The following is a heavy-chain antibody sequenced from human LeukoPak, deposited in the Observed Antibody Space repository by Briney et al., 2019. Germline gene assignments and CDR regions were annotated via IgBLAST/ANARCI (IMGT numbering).Heavy chain of an antibody. D-gene: IGHD3-3*01. J-gene: IGHJ5*02. V-gene: IGHV1-8*01. CDR3: ASGFFGATYSDFWSGYFGAVGWFDP. CDR1: GYTFTSYD. Sequence: ASVKVSCKASGYTFTSYDINSVPQTTGQGLEWMSWMNPNGDNTGYAQKFQGRVTMTTNTSISTAYMELCRLRSEDTAVYYCASGFFGATYSDFWSGYFGAVGWFDPWGQGTLVTVSS. CDR2: MNPNGDNT.